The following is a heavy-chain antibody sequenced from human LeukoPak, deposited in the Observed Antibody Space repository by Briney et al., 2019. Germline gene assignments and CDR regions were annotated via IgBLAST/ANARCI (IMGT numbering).Heavy chain of an antibody. D-gene: IGHD2-2*01. V-gene: IGHV3-48*03. Sequence: PGGSLRLSCAASGFTFSSYEINWVRQAPGKGLEWLSYISSSGSTIYYADSVKGRFTISRDNAKKSLYLQLNSLRPEDSAVYYCARPRGCGSARCNNFDYWGQGTLVTVSS. CDR2: ISSSGSTI. CDR1: GFTFSSYE. CDR3: ARPRGCGSARCNNFDY. J-gene: IGHJ4*02.